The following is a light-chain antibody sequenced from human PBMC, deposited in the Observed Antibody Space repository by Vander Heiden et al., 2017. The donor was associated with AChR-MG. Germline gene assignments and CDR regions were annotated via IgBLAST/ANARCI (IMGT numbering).Light chain of an antibody. V-gene: IGLV6-57*02. J-gene: IGLJ3*02. CDR1: GGSIANNY. CDR3: QSYDSNNNLV. CDR2: EDN. Sequence: NFLLTQPHSVSESPGKTITISCTGNGGSIANNYVQWFQQRPGSGQTTVIYEDNLRPSGVPNRFSCSIDSSSNSASLTISGLKTEDEAYYDCQSYDSNNNLVCGGGTKLTVL.